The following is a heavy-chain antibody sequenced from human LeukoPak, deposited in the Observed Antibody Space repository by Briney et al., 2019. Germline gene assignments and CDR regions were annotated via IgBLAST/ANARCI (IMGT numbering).Heavy chain of an antibody. Sequence: PGGSLRLSCAASGFTFSVYTLFWIRQAPGKGLEGVSSISSSSSDINYADSVKGRFTISRDNAKNSLYLQMNSLRVEDTAIYYCARVEYSSSPTPFDYWSQGALVFVSS. CDR1: GFTFSVYT. CDR3: ARVEYSSSPTPFDY. J-gene: IGHJ4*02. CDR2: ISSSSSDI. V-gene: IGHV3-21*01. D-gene: IGHD6-13*01.